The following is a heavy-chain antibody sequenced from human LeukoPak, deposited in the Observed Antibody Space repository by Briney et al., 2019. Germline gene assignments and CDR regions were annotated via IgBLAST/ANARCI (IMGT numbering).Heavy chain of an antibody. CDR2: ISGDASST. CDR3: AKPYGSVAGPFDQ. D-gene: IGHD6-19*01. Sequence: GGSLRLSCAASGFTFSDYYMSWIRQAPGKGLEWVSLISGDASSTYFADSVRGRFTISRDNSKNSLYLQMNSLRTEDTALYYCAKPYGSVAGPFDQWGQGTLVIVSS. V-gene: IGHV3-43*02. J-gene: IGHJ4*02. CDR1: GFTFSDYY.